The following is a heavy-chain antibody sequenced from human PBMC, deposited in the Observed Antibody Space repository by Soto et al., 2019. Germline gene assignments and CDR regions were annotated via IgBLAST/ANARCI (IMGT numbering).Heavy chain of an antibody. CDR2: IQQDGSER. CDR1: GFTFSSYW. Sequence: EVQLVESGGGLVPPGGSLRLSCAASGFTFSSYWMDWVRQAPGKGLEWVANIQQDGSERHYGGSVKGRFTISRDNAKNSLYLQMNSLRAEDTAVYYCVESGGAADYWGQGTLVTVSS. D-gene: IGHD2-8*02. CDR3: VESGGAADY. V-gene: IGHV3-7*03. J-gene: IGHJ4*02.